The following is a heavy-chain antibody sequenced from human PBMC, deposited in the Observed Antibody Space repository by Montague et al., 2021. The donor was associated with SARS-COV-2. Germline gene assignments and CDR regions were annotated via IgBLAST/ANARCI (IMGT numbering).Heavy chain of an antibody. CDR2: IYYSGST. Sequence: SETLSLTCTVSGGSISSSSYYWGWIRQPPGKGLEWIGSIYYSGSTYYNPSLKSRVTISVDTSKNQFSLKLSSVTAADTAVYYCARHARRGIVAPPSGWFDPWGQGTLVTVSS. CDR1: GGSISSSSYY. D-gene: IGHD5-12*01. CDR3: ARHARRGIVAPPSGWFDP. J-gene: IGHJ5*02. V-gene: IGHV4-39*01.